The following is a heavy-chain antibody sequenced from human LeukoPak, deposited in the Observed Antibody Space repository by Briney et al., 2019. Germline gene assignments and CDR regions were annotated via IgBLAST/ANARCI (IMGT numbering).Heavy chain of an antibody. CDR1: GYTFTGYY. V-gene: IGHV1-2*02. CDR3: ARVREYYYDSSALGAFDI. CDR2: INPNSGGT. D-gene: IGHD3-22*01. J-gene: IGHJ3*02. Sequence: ASVKVSCKASGYTFTGYYMHWVRQAPGQGLEWMGWINPNSGGTNYAQKFQGRVTMTRDTSISTAYMELSRLRSDDTAVYYCARVREYYYDSSALGAFDIWGQGTMVTVSS.